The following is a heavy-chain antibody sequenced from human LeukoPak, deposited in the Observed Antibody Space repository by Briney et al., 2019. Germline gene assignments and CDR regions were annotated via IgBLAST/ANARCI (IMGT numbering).Heavy chain of an antibody. V-gene: IGHV4-61*02. D-gene: IGHD3-22*01. CDR2: ISSSGST. Sequence: SETLTLTCTVSGDSISSGDYYWSWIRQPAGKGLEWIGRISSSGSTNYNPSLKSRVTISVDTSKNQFSLKLSSVTAADTVVYFCARGPYSYDSSGAFDIWGQGTMVTVSS. CDR1: GDSISSGDYY. J-gene: IGHJ3*02. CDR3: ARGPYSYDSSGAFDI.